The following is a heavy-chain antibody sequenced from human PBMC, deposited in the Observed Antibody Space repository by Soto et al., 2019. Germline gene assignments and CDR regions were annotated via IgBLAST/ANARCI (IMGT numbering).Heavy chain of an antibody. CDR2: IYYSGST. V-gene: IGHV4-31*03. D-gene: IGHD1-26*01. CDR1: GGSIRSGCYY. CDR3: AREMVGATHHDAFDI. J-gene: IGHJ3*02. Sequence: ASETLSLTCTVSGGSIRSGCYYWSWIRQHPGKGLEWIGYIYYSGSTYYNPSLKSRVTISVDTSKNQFSLKLSSVTAADTAVYYCAREMVGATHHDAFDIWGQGTMVTVSS.